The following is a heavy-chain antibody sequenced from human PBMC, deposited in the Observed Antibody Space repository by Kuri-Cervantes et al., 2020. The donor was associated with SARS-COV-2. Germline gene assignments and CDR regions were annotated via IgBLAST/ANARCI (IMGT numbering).Heavy chain of an antibody. V-gene: IGHV3-23*01. CDR3: AKAGQCGGANCYSFDD. Sequence: GESLKISCAASGFTFSSYAMSWVRQAPGKGLEWVSAISGSGGSTYYADSVKGRFTISRDNSKNTLYLQMNSLRAEDTAVYYCAKAGQCGGANCYSFDDWGQGTLVTVSS. D-gene: IGHD2-21*01. CDR2: ISGSGGST. J-gene: IGHJ4*02. CDR1: GFTFSSYA.